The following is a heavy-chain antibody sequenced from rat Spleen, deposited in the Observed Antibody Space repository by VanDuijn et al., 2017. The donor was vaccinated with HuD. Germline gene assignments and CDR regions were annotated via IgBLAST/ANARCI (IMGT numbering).Heavy chain of an antibody. V-gene: IGHV5-29*01. D-gene: IGHD1-12*02. CDR2: ISYDGTST. J-gene: IGHJ3*01. CDR1: GFTFSNYG. CDR3: TRDYDGTYYYGGFAF. Sequence: EVQLVESGGGLVQPGRSLKLSCAASGFTFSNYGMAWVRQAPTKGLDWVATISYDGTSTYYRDAVKGRFTISRDNAKSTLYLQMDSLRSEDTATYYCTRDYDGTYYYGGFAFWGQGTLVTVSS.